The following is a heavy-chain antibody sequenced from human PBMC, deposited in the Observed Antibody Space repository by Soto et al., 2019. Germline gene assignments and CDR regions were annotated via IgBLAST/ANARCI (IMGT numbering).Heavy chain of an antibody. CDR1: GGDINSYY. V-gene: IGHV4-4*07. CDR2: IYSSGST. D-gene: IGHD3-3*01. Sequence: ETLSLTCTVAGGDINSYYWTWIRQPAGKGLEWIGRIYSSGSTKYNPSLQSRVTMSLDTSKNQFSLRLTSVTAADTAVYYCARGQRFSDWFDPWGQGTLVTVSS. J-gene: IGHJ5*02. CDR3: ARGQRFSDWFDP.